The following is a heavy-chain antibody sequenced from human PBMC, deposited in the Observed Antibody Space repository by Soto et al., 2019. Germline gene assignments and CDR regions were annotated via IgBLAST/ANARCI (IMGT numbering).Heavy chain of an antibody. CDR3: VRDRTVTVPTSIDY. CDR2: ISYSGSPT. D-gene: IGHD4-4*01. V-gene: IGHV3-48*03. J-gene: IGHJ4*01. CDR1: GFTFSDYE. Sequence: GGSLRLSCAASGFTFSDYEMNWVRQAPGKGLEWVAYISYSGSPTYYADSVKGRFTISRDNARDSLHLQMNSLRVEDSALYYCVRDRTVTVPTSIDYCRHGTLVTVSS.